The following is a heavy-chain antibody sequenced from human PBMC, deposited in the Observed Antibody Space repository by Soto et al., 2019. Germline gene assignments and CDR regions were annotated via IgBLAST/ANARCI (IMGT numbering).Heavy chain of an antibody. V-gene: IGHV3-74*01. Sequence: EVHLVESGGGLVQSGGSPRLSCAGSGLSFSCYWMHWVRQAPGKGLVWVSRINSDGRSRSYADFVKGRFTISRDDGKNTLYLEMNSLRTEDTAIYYCARNPDWRGYSWFDPWGQGTLVTVST. CDR2: INSDGRSR. CDR1: GLSFSCYW. J-gene: IGHJ5*02. D-gene: IGHD3-9*01. CDR3: ARNPDWRGYSWFDP.